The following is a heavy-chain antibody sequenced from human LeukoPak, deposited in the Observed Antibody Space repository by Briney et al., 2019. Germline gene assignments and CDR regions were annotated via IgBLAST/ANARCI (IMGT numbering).Heavy chain of an antibody. CDR1: GFTFSSYA. D-gene: IGHD4-11*01. Sequence: PGGSLRLSCAASGFTFSSYAMSWVRQAPAKGLEWVSAISGSDGSTYYENSVNDRLTTSRDNSKNTLYLQMNSLRAEDTAVYYCAKDQEYSNFDYWGQGTLVTVSS. J-gene: IGHJ4*02. CDR3: AKDQEYSNFDY. V-gene: IGHV3-23*01. CDR2: ISGSDGST.